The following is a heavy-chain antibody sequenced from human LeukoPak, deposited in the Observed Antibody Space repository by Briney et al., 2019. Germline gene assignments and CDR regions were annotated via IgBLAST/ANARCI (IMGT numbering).Heavy chain of an antibody. Sequence: GASVKVSCKTSRYTFTSYYMHWVRQAPGQGLEWMGIINPSGGSTTYAQKFQGRLTMTSDTSTSTVYMELSSLRSEDTAVYYCARSSAYYNEADIWGQGTMVTVSS. CDR2: INPSGGST. V-gene: IGHV1-46*01. CDR1: RYTFTSYY. CDR3: ARSSAYYNEADI. J-gene: IGHJ3*02. D-gene: IGHD3-9*01.